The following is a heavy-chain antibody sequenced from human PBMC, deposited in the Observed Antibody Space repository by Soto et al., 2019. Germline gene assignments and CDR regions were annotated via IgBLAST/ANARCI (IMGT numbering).Heavy chain of an antibody. CDR2: IGAYNGDT. V-gene: IGHV1-18*01. D-gene: IGHD5-18*01. Sequence: ASMKVSCKASGYTFSTYGISWVRQAPGQGLKWMGWIGAYNGDTNYAQKLQGRVTMTTDTSTSTAYMELTSLRSDDTAIYYCARDRGYSPDSFDIRGQGTMVTVSS. J-gene: IGHJ3*02. CDR1: GYTFSTYG. CDR3: ARDRGYSPDSFDI.